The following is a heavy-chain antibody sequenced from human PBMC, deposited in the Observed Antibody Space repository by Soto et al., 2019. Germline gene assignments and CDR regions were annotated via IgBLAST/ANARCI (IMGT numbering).Heavy chain of an antibody. Sequence: QVQLVESRGGVVQPGRSLRLSCAASGFTFSSYAMHWVRQAPGKGLEWVAVISYDGSNKYYADSVKGRFTISRDNSKNTLYLQMYSLRAEDTAVYYCARALTTVVTQSDYWGQGTLVTVSS. CDR2: ISYDGSNK. CDR1: GFTFSSYA. D-gene: IGHD4-17*01. V-gene: IGHV3-30-3*01. CDR3: ARALTTVVTQSDY. J-gene: IGHJ4*02.